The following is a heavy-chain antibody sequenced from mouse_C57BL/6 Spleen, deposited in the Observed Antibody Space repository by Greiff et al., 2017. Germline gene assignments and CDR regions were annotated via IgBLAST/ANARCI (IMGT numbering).Heavy chain of an antibody. V-gene: IGHV5-17*01. Sequence: EVQLQESGGGLVKPGGSLKLSCAASGFTFSDYGMHWVRQAPEKGLEWVAYISSGSSTIYYADTVKGRFTISRDNAKNTLFLQMTSLRSEDTAMYYCARPEELYYAMDYWGQGTSVTVSS. CDR1: GFTFSDYG. CDR3: ARPEELYYAMDY. J-gene: IGHJ4*01. CDR2: ISSGSSTI.